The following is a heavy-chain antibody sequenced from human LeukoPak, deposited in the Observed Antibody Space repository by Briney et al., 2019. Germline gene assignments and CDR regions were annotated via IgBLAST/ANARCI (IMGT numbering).Heavy chain of an antibody. J-gene: IGHJ4*02. V-gene: IGHV1-46*01. Sequence: GASVKVSCKASGYTFTNYYMHWVRQAPGQGLEWVGIINPSGGSTSYARKFQGRVTVTRDTSTSTVYMELRRLRSEDTAVYYCARVYCSGGRCYDSGGDYWGQGTLVTVSS. D-gene: IGHD2-15*01. CDR2: INPSGGST. CDR1: GYTFTNYY. CDR3: ARVYCSGGRCYDSGGDY.